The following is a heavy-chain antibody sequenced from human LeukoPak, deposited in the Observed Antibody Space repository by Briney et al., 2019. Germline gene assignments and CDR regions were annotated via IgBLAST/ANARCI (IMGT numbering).Heavy chain of an antibody. V-gene: IGHV3-21*01. J-gene: IGHJ4*02. CDR1: GFTFSTSA. Sequence: PGGSLRLSCAASGFTFSTSAMSWVRQAPGKGLEWVSSIEKTGSYVYHVDSVRGRFTISRDNAKNSLYLQMNSLRAEDTAVYYCAREGVGIKDLDYWGQGTLVTVSS. CDR3: AREGVGIKDLDY. CDR2: IEKTGSYV. D-gene: IGHD1-26*01.